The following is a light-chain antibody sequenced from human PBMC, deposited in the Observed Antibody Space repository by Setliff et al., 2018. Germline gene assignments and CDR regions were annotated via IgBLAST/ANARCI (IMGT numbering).Light chain of an antibody. CDR3: SSYGGDNNFV. CDR1: NSDVGGYSY. CDR2: EVS. V-gene: IGLV2-8*01. Sequence: QSALTQPPSASGSPGQSVTISCTGTNSDVGGYSYVSWYQQRPGKAPILLIYEVSKRPSGVPDRFSGSKSGNTASLTVSGLQAEDEADYYCSSYGGDNNFVFGTGTKVTVL. J-gene: IGLJ1*01.